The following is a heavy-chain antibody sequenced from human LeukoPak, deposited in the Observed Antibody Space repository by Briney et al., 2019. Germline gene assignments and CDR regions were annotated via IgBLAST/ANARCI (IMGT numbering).Heavy chain of an antibody. V-gene: IGHV4-4*07. CDR1: GGSISSYY. CDR2: IYTSGST. J-gene: IGHJ5*02. CDR3: ARDADGDISPNWFDP. Sequence: PSETLSLTCTVSGGSISSYYWSWIRQPAGKGLEWIGRIYTSGSTNYNPSLKSRVTTSVDKSKNQFSLKLSSVTAADTAVYYCARDADGDISPNWFDPWGQGTLVTVSS. D-gene: IGHD4-17*01.